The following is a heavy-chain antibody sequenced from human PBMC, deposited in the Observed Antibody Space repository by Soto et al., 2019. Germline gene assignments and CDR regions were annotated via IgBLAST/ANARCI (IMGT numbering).Heavy chain of an antibody. J-gene: IGHJ4*02. D-gene: IGHD5-12*01. CDR1: GYTFTSYA. CDR2: INAGNGNT. CDR3: AGGARGVATAYYLDY. V-gene: IGHV1-3*01. Sequence: ASVKVSCKASGYTFTSYAMHWVRQAPGQRLEWMGWINAGNGNTKYSQKFQGRVTITRDTSASTAYMELSSLRSEDTAVYYCAGGARGVATAYYLDYWGQGTLVTVSS.